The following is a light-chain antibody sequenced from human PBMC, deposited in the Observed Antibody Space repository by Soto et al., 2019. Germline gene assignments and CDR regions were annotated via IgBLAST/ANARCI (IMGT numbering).Light chain of an antibody. J-gene: IGLJ2*01. CDR2: EVS. CDR3: SSYGGSNNLI. CDR1: SSDVGGYNY. V-gene: IGLV2-8*01. Sequence: QSALTQPPSASGSPGQSVTISCSGTSSDVGGYNYDSWYQQHPGKAPKLMIYEVSKRPSGVPDRFSGSKSGNTASLTVSGLQAEDEADYYCSSYGGSNNLIFGGGTKLTVL.